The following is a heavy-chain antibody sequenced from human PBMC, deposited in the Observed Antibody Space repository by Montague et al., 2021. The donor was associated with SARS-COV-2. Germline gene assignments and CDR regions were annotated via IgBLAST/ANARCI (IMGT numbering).Heavy chain of an antibody. CDR1: GDSVSTNSGT. CDR3: ARAERGSCGDGNCYQYFFNY. Sequence: CAISGDSVSTNSGTWNWVRLSPSRGLEWLGRTYYRSEWYSDYSVSVKSRISINPDTSKNQFSLQLNSVTPEDTAVYYCARAERGSCGDGNCYQYFFNYWGQGTLVNVSS. J-gene: IGHJ4*02. V-gene: IGHV6-1*01. CDR2: TYYRSEWYS. D-gene: IGHD2-15*01.